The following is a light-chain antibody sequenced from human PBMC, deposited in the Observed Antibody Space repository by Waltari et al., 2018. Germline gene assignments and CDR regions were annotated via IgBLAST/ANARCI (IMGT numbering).Light chain of an antibody. V-gene: IGLV1-47*01. CDR2: RND. Sequence: QSVLTQPPSASGTPGQRVTISCSGSSSNIGSNYVYWYQPLPGTAPKLLIYRNDQRPSGVPDRFSGSKSGTSASLAISVLRSEDEADYYCAAWDNSLSGPAFGGGTKLTVL. J-gene: IGLJ2*01. CDR3: AAWDNSLSGPA. CDR1: SSNIGSNY.